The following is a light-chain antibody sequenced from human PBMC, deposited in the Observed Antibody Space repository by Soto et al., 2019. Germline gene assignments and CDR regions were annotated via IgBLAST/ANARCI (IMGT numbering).Light chain of an antibody. V-gene: IGKV3-15*01. CDR2: DTS. CDR1: QSVGSRF. J-gene: IGKJ4*01. Sequence: ELVMTQSPATLSVSPGERATLSCRASQSVGSRFLAWYQQKPGQAPRLLIYDTSTRATGIPARFSGSGSGTEFTLTISSLQSEDFAVYYCQQYNKWPLTFGGGTKVQI. CDR3: QQYNKWPLT.